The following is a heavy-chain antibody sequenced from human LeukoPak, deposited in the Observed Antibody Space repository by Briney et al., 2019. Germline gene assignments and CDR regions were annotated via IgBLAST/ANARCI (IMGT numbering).Heavy chain of an antibody. Sequence: PGGSLRLSCAASGFTFSSYSMNWVRQAPEKGLEWVSAISGSGGTAYYADSVKGRFTISRDTAKNTLYLQMNSLRAEDTAVYYCARVATGSYHFDYWGQGTLVTVSS. CDR2: ISGSGGTA. D-gene: IGHD1-26*01. J-gene: IGHJ4*02. V-gene: IGHV3-21*01. CDR3: ARVATGSYHFDY. CDR1: GFTFSSYS.